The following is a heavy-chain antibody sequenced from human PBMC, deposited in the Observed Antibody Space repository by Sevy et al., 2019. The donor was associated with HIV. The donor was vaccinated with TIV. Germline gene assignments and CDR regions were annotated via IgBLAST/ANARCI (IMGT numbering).Heavy chain of an antibody. D-gene: IGHD2-8*01. CDR1: GDSVSTSNKF. Sequence: SETLSLTCTVSGDSVSTSNKFWGWIRQPPGKGLEWIGSIHLTLSTFYNPSLKSRVIVSDDTSKNQFSLGLSSVSAADTAVYYRAGTQDGVGSAQGDSTSYPYAGDHYFDRWGRGTLVTVSS. J-gene: IGHJ4*02. V-gene: IGHV4-39*01. CDR2: IHLTLST. CDR3: AGTQDGVGSAQGDSTSYPYAGDHYFDR.